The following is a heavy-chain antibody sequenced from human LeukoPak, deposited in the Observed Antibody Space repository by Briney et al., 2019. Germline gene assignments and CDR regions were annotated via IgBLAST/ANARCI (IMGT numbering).Heavy chain of an antibody. CDR1: GGSISSSNYY. D-gene: IGHD3-3*01. J-gene: IGHJ6*03. Sequence: PSETLYLTCTVSGGSISSSNYYWGWIRQPPGNGLEWIGTIYYSGHTYYNPSLKSRVTIFVDTSQNQFSLKPSSVTAADTAVYYCARHRRDHDFWSGSNPTDYYYYMDVWGKGTSVTVSS. V-gene: IGHV4-39*01. CDR2: IYYSGHT. CDR3: ARHRRDHDFWSGSNPTDYYYYMDV.